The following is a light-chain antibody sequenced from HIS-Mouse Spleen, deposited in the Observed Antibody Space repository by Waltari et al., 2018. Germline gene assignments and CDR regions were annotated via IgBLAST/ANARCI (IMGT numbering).Light chain of an antibody. CDR1: ALPKQY. V-gene: IGLV3-25*03. Sequence: SYELTQPPSVSVSPGQTARITRSGAALPKQYPYWYQQKPGQAPVLVIYKDSERPSGIPERFSGSSSGTTVTLTISGVQAEDEADYYCQSADSSGTGWVFGGGTKLTVL. CDR2: KDS. J-gene: IGLJ3*02. CDR3: QSADSSGTGWV.